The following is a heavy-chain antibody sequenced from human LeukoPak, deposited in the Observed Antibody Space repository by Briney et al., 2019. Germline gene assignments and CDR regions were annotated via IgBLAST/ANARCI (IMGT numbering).Heavy chain of an antibody. CDR2: IYYSGST. J-gene: IGHJ4*02. V-gene: IGHV4-59*01. CDR3: ARDNSYGSGSYNFDY. CDR1: GGSISSYY. D-gene: IGHD3-10*01. Sequence: SETLSLTCTVSGGSISSYYWSWIRQPPGKGLEWIGYIYYSGSTNYNPSLKSRVTISVDTSKNQFSLKLSSVTAADTAVYYCARDNSYGSGSYNFDYWGQGTLVTASS.